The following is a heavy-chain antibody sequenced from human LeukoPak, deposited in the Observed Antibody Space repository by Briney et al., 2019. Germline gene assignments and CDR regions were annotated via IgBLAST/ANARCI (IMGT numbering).Heavy chain of an antibody. CDR3: ARDRSNYDFWSGYLGGYYGMDV. CDR1: GFTVSSNY. V-gene: IGHV3-53*01. Sequence: PGGSLRLSCAAPGFTVSSNYMSWVRQAPGKGLEWVSVIYSGGSTSYADSVKGRFTIYRDNSKNTLYLQMNSLRAEDTAVYYCARDRSNYDFWSGYLGGYYGMDVWGQGTTVTVSS. J-gene: IGHJ6*02. D-gene: IGHD3-3*01. CDR2: IYSGGST.